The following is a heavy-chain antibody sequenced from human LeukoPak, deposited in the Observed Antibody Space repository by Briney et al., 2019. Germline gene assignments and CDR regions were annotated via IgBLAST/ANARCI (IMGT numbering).Heavy chain of an antibody. D-gene: IGHD2-15*01. J-gene: IGHJ6*03. CDR1: GFTFDDYA. CDR3: AKDVSLGDVVVVAAGEYGYMDV. Sequence: GGSLRLSCAASGFTFDDYAMHWVRQAPGKGLEWVSLISGDGGSTYYADSVKGRFTISRDNSRNSLYLQMNSLRTEDTALYYCAKDVSLGDVVVVAAGEYGYMDVWGKGTTVTVSS. CDR2: ISGDGGST. V-gene: IGHV3-43*02.